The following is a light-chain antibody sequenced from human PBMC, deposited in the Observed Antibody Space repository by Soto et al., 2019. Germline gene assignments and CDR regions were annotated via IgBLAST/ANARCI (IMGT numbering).Light chain of an antibody. CDR2: DAS. V-gene: IGKV3-11*01. J-gene: IGKJ5*01. CDR1: QSISNY. Sequence: EIMFTEAKTVLSLCPGERATLSFRASQSISNYLAWYQQKPGQAPRLLIYDASNRATGIPARFSGSGSGTDFSLTISSLEPEDFAVYYCQQRSNWPHFGEGTRLEIK. CDR3: QQRSNWPH.